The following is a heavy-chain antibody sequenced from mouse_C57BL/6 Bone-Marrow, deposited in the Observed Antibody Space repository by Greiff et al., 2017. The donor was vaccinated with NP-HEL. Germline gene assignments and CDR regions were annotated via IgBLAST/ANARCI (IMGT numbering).Heavy chain of an antibody. J-gene: IGHJ4*01. CDR3: ARDYGSSFLAMDY. Sequence: QVQLQQSGAELVKPGASVKLSCKASGYTFTSYWMHWVKQRPGQGLEWIGDINPNNGGTSYNQKFKGKATLTVDKSSSTAYMELRSLTSEDSAVYYCARDYGSSFLAMDYWGQGTSVTVSS. CDR2: INPNNGGT. CDR1: GYTFTSYW. D-gene: IGHD1-1*01. V-gene: IGHV1-53*01.